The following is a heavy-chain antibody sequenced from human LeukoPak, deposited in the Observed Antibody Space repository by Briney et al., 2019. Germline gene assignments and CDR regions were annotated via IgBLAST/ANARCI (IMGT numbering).Heavy chain of an antibody. J-gene: IGHJ5*02. CDR3: ATSLPPEGIVGATVDWLDP. CDR1: GYTFTSYD. D-gene: IGHD1-26*01. Sequence: ASVKVSCKASGYTFTSYDINWVRQATGQGLEWMGWMNPNSGNTGYAQKFQGRVTMTRNTSISTAYMELSSLRSEDTAVYYCATSLPPEGIVGATVDWLDPWGQGTLVTVSS. V-gene: IGHV1-8*01. CDR2: MNPNSGNT.